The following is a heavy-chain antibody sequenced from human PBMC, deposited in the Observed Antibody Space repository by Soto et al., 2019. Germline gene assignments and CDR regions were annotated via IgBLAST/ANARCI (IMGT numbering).Heavy chain of an antibody. D-gene: IGHD4-17*01. CDR3: ARSYSGDYEYYFDY. J-gene: IGHJ4*02. CDR1: GYSFTNYW. V-gene: IGHV5-51*03. Sequence: GRSLKISCEGSGYSFTNYWIGWVRQMPGKGLEWMGIIYPGDSDTRYSPSFQGRVTISADRSISTAYLQWSTLKASDTAIYYCARSYSGDYEYYFDYWGQGTLVTVSS. CDR2: IYPGDSDT.